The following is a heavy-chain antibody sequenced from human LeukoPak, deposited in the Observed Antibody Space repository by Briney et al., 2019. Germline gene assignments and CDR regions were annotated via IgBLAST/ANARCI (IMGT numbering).Heavy chain of an antibody. D-gene: IGHD3-22*01. CDR3: ARDSGDSSGYLYYFDY. V-gene: IGHV4-59*01. Sequence: SETLSLTCTVSGGSISSYYWSWIRQPPGKGLEWIGYIYYSGSTNYNPSPKSRVTISVDTSKNQFSLKLSSVTAADTAVYYCARDSGDSSGYLYYFDYWGQGTLVTVSS. CDR1: GGSISSYY. CDR2: IYYSGST. J-gene: IGHJ4*02.